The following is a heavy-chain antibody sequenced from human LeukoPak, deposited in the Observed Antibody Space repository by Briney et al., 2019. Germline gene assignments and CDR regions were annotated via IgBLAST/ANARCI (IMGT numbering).Heavy chain of an antibody. J-gene: IGHJ1*01. CDR2: IYYSGST. CDR3: ARGIAVAGEYFQH. V-gene: IGHV4-59*08. D-gene: IGHD6-19*01. Sequence: PSETLSLTCAVYGGSFSGYYWSWIRQPPGKGLEWIGYIYYSGSTNYNPSLKSRVTISVDTSKNQFSLKLSSVTAADTAVYYCARGIAVAGEYFQHWGQGTLVTVSS. CDR1: GGSFSGYY.